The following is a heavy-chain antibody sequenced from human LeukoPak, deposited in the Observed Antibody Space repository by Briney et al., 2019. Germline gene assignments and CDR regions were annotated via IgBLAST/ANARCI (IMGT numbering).Heavy chain of an antibody. CDR1: GGTFSSYA. V-gene: IGHV1-69*05. J-gene: IGHJ4*02. CDR3: ASNEVGDDYYGSGSYYSRFDY. D-gene: IGHD3-10*01. CDR2: IIPIFGTA. Sequence: ASVKVSCKASGGTFSSYAISWVRQAPGQGLEWMGGIIPIFGTANYAQKFQGRVTITTDESTSTAYMELSSLRSEDTAVYYCASNEVGDDYYGSGSYYSRFDYWGQRTLVTVSS.